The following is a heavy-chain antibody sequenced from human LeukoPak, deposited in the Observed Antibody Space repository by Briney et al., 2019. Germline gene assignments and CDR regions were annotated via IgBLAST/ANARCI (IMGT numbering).Heavy chain of an antibody. CDR1: GFTVSSNY. V-gene: IGHV3-53*01. D-gene: IGHD6-13*01. Sequence: GGSLRLSCAASGFTVSSNYMSWVRQAPGKGLKWVSVIYSGGSTYYADSVKGRFTISRDNSKNTLYLQMNSLRAEDTAVYYCARETAAAGLDYWGQGTLVTVSS. CDR3: ARETAAAGLDY. J-gene: IGHJ4*02. CDR2: IYSGGST.